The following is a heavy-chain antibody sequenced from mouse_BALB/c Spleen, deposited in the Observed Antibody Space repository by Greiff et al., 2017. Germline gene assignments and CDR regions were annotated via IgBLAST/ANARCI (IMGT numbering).Heavy chain of an antibody. Sequence: VQLKESGAELVKPGASVKLSCTASGFNIKDTYMHWVKQRPEQGLEWIGRIDPANGNTKYDPKFQGKATITADTSSNTAYLQLSSLTSEDTAVYYCASGNYLYYYAMDYWGQGTSVTVSS. V-gene: IGHV14-3*02. CDR3: ASGNYLYYYAMDY. CDR1: GFNIKDTY. J-gene: IGHJ4*01. D-gene: IGHD2-1*01. CDR2: IDPANGNT.